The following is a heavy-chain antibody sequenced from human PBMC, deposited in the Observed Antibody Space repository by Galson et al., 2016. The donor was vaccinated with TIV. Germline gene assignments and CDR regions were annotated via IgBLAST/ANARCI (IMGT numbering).Heavy chain of an antibody. CDR3: ARPHSYSNYALDV. V-gene: IGHV4-39*01. CDR1: GGSIGSSSYY. Sequence: SETLSLTCTVSGGSIGSSSYYWAWIRQPPGKGLEWIGSIYYTGTTYYSPSLKSRVTISADRSKNQFSLNLNSVTATDTAVYYCARPHSYSNYALDVWGQGTTVTVS. D-gene: IGHD4-11*01. CDR2: IYYTGTT. J-gene: IGHJ6*02.